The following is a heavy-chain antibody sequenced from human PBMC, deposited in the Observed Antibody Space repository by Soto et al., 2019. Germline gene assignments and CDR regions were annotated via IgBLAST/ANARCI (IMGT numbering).Heavy chain of an antibody. D-gene: IGHD3-3*01. J-gene: IGHJ6*02. CDR2: IHHSGNT. V-gene: IGHV4-34*01. CDR1: GGSFSDYD. Sequence: PSETLSLTCAVYGGSFSDYDWTWIRPRPGKGLEWIGEIHHSGNTNYNPSLKSRVIISIDMSKNQFSLTLSSVTAADTAVYYCARYSALRFLGYYYGLDVWGQGTTVTVSS. CDR3: ARYSALRFLGYYYGLDV.